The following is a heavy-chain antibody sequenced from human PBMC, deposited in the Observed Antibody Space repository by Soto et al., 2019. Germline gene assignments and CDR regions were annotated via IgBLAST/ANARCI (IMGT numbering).Heavy chain of an antibody. CDR3: AREYYYDSSGQAFGI. D-gene: IGHD3-22*01. CDR1: GYTFTGYY. V-gene: IGHV1-2*04. J-gene: IGHJ3*02. Sequence: GASVKVSCKASGYTFTGYYMHWVRQAPGQGLEWMGWINPNSGGTNYAQKFQGWVTMTRDTSISTAYMELSRLRSDDTAVYYCAREYYYDSSGQAFGIWGQGTMVTVSS. CDR2: INPNSGGT.